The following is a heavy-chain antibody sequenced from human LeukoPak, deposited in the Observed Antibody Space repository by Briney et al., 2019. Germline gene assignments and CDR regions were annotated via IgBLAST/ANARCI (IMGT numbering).Heavy chain of an antibody. CDR2: IYYSGST. V-gene: IGHV4-59*01. CDR1: GGSISSYY. Sequence: SETLSLTCTVSGGSISSYYWSWIRQPPGKGLEWIGYIYYSGSTNYNPSLKSRVTISVDTSKNQFSLKLSSVTAADTAVYYCARDPGYGSPERHFGYWGQGTLVTVSS. D-gene: IGHD1-1*01. J-gene: IGHJ4*02. CDR3: ARDPGYGSPERHFGY.